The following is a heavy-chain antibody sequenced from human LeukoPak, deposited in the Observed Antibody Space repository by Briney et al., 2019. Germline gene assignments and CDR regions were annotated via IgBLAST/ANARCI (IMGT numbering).Heavy chain of an antibody. V-gene: IGHV3-48*03. CDR3: ASLYSSGWPYFDY. CDR2: ISSSGNTI. J-gene: IGHJ4*02. Sequence: PGGSLRLSCAASGFTFSSYEMNWVRQAPGKGLEGVSYISSSGNTIYYADSVKGRFTISRDIAKNTLHLQMNSLRAEDTAVYYCASLYSSGWPYFDYWGQGTLVTVSS. CDR1: GFTFSSYE. D-gene: IGHD6-19*01.